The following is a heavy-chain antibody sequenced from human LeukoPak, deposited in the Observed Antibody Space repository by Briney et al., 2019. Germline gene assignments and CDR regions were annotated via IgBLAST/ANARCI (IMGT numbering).Heavy chain of an antibody. CDR2: IYYSGST. J-gene: IGHJ3*02. V-gene: IGHV4-59*01. Sequence: SETLSLTCTVSGGSISSYYWSWIRQPPGKGLEWIGYIYYSGSTNYNPSLKSRVTISVDTSKNQFSLKLGSVTAADTAVYYCARDHSGEPERRYAFDIWGQGTMVTVSS. D-gene: IGHD1-1*01. CDR3: ARDHSGEPERRYAFDI. CDR1: GGSISSYY.